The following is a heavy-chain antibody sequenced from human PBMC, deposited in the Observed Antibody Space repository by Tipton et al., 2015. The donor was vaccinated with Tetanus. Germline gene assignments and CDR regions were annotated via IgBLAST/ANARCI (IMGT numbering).Heavy chain of an antibody. J-gene: IGHJ4*02. CDR2: IRYDGSNQ. CDR1: GFIFSSYA. CDR3: TKDVGIVLFDY. V-gene: IGHV3-30*18. Sequence: SLRLSCEASGFIFSSYAMHWVRQAPGKGLEWVAVIRYDGSNQNYSDSGRGRFTISRDNSKNTMYLQMNSLRAEDTAVYYCTKDVGIVLFDYWGQGTLVTVSS. D-gene: IGHD2-8*01.